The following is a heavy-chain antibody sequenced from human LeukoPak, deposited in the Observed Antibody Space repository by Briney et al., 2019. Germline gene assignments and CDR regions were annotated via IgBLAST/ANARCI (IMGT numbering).Heavy chain of an antibody. V-gene: IGHV4-30-2*01. Sequence: KASETLSLTCAVSGGSISSGGYSWSWIRQPPGKGLEWIGYIYHSGSTYYNPSLKSRVTISVDRSKNQFSLKLSSVTAADTAVYYCARFMVRAEFDYWGQGTLVTVSS. CDR1: GGSISSGGYS. CDR2: IYHSGST. D-gene: IGHD3-10*01. CDR3: ARFMVRAEFDY. J-gene: IGHJ4*02.